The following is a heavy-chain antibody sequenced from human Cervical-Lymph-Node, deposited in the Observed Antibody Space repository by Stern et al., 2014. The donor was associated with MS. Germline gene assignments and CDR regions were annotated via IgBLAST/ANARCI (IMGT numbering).Heavy chain of an antibody. CDR1: GFSLSTSGMR. CDR3: ARIHGSGWYVLDY. CDR2: LDWDDDK. V-gene: IGHV2-70*04. J-gene: IGHJ4*02. D-gene: IGHD6-19*01. Sequence: QVTLRESGPALVKPTQTLTLTCTFSGFSLSTSGMRVSWIRQPPGKALEWLGRLDWDDDKFYSTSLKTRLTISKDTSKNQVVLTMTNMDPVDTATYYCARIHGSGWYVLDYWGQGTLVTVSS.